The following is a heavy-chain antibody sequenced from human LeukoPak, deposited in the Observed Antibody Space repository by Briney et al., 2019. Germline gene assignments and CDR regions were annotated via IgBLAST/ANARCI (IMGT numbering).Heavy chain of an antibody. V-gene: IGHV3-15*01. CDR2: IKSKTAGGTT. CDR3: TTAYHGYSSGWSLY. D-gene: IGHD6-19*01. J-gene: IGHJ4*02. Sequence: GGSLRLSCAASGFTFSNAWMSWVRQAPGKGLEWVGRIKSKTAGGTTDYAAPVKGRFTISRDDSKNTLYLQMNSLKTEDTAVYYCTTAYHGYSSGWSLYWGQGTLVTVSS. CDR1: GFTFSNAW.